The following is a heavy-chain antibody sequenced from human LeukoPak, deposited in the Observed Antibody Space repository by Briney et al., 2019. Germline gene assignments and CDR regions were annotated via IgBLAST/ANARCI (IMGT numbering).Heavy chain of an antibody. CDR3: AKTTAGNSSGRYPGWPVDY. Sequence: GGSLRLSCAASGFTFRNYAIYWVRQAPGKGLEWVSGISGSGGDTYFADSVKGRFTISRDHSKNTVFLQMDSLGAEDTAVYYCAKTTAGNSSGRYPGWPVDYWGQGTLVTVSS. J-gene: IGHJ4*02. CDR2: ISGSGGDT. V-gene: IGHV3-23*01. CDR1: GFTFRNYA. D-gene: IGHD6-19*01.